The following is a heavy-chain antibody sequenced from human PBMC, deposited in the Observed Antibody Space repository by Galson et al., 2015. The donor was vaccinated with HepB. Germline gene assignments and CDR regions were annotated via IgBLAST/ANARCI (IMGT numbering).Heavy chain of an antibody. V-gene: IGHV4-61*03. J-gene: IGHJ4*02. CDR1: GGSISSGDYY. D-gene: IGHD6-25*01. CDR3: ATAATRSARLDS. Sequence: LSLTCTVSGGSISSGDYYWSWIRQPPGKGLEWIGYMSDSGTAKYSPSLKSRVTISMDKSKKYFSLSLKSMTGADTAVYYCATAATRSARLDSWGQGSLVTVSS. CDR2: MSDSGTA.